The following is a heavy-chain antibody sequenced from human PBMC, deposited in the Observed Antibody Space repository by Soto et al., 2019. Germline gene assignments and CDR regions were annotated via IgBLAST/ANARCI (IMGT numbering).Heavy chain of an antibody. CDR1: GCTFGYYA. Sequence: GXLRLSCTACGCTFGYYAMNWFRQAPGKGLEWVGFIRSKAYGGTTKYAASVKGRFSISRDDSKSIAYLQMNSLKTEDTAVYYCTRLMVRGRLLDYWGPGTLVTVSS. D-gene: IGHD3-10*01. J-gene: IGHJ4*02. CDR3: TRLMVRGRLLDY. CDR2: IRSKAYGGTT. V-gene: IGHV3-49*03.